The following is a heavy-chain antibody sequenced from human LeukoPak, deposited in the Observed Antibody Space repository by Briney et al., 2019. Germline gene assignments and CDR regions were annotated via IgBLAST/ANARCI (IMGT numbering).Heavy chain of an antibody. J-gene: IGHJ4*02. Sequence: GGSLRLSCAASGFTFSSYSMNWVRQAPGKGLEWVSYISSSSSTIYYADSVKGRFTISRDNAKNSLYLQMNSLRAEDTAVYYCARVLNPGLLRADYWGQGTLVTVSS. V-gene: IGHV3-48*04. D-gene: IGHD2-21*01. CDR1: GFTFSSYS. CDR2: ISSSSSTI. CDR3: ARVLNPGLLRADY.